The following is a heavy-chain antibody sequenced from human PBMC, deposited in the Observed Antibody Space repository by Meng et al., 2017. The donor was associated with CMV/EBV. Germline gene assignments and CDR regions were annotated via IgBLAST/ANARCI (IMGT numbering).Heavy chain of an antibody. J-gene: IGHJ6*02. V-gene: IGHV4-61*01. CDR3: ARAATIFEYYVMDV. Sequence: SETLSLTCTVSGGSVSSGSYYWSWIRQPPGKGLEWIGYIYYSGSTNYNPSLKSRVTISVDTSKNQFSLKPSSVTAADTAVYYCARAATIFEYYVMDVWGQGTTVTVSS. CDR2: IYYSGST. CDR1: GGSVSSGSYY. D-gene: IGHD3-3*01.